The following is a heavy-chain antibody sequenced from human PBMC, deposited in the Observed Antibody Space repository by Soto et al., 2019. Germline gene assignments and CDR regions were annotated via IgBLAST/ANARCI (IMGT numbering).Heavy chain of an antibody. CDR2: ISGSGANT. Sequence: HPGEFLRLAWAASGFTFSDYAMSWVRQAPGKGLEWVSAISGSGANTYYADSVKGRFPISRDNSQNTLYLQMNSLRAEDTAVYYCASHYDSGGTYYFDYWGQGT. J-gene: IGHJ4*02. D-gene: IGHD3-22*01. CDR1: GFTFSDYA. V-gene: IGHV3-23*01. CDR3: ASHYDSGGTYYFDY.